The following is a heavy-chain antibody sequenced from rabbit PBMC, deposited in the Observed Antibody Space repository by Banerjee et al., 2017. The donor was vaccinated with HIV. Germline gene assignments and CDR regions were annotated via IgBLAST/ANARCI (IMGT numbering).Heavy chain of an antibody. CDR2: IYTDNSGNT. CDR3: ARDLAGVIGWNFNL. D-gene: IGHD4-1*01. Sequence: QEQLVESGGGLVQPEGSLTLTCTASGSTLSRYYICWVRQAPGKGLEWIACIYTDNSGNTWYASWAKGRFTITKTSSTTVTLQMTSLTAADTATYFCARDLAGVIGWNFNLWGPGTLVTVS. J-gene: IGHJ4*01. V-gene: IGHV1S45*01. CDR1: GSTLSRYY.